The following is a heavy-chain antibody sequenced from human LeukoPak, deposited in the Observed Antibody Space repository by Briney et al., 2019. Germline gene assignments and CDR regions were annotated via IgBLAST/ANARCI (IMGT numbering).Heavy chain of an antibody. CDR2: IYYSGST. CDR3: ATYVDTAMVTGWFDP. CDR1: GASISSGGYY. J-gene: IGHJ5*02. Sequence: PSETLSLTCTVSGASISSGGYYWSWIRQHQGRGLEWIGYIYYSGSTYYNPSLKSRVTISVDTSKNQFSLKLTSVTAADTAVYYCATYVDTAMVTGWFDPWGQGTLVTVSS. D-gene: IGHD5-18*01. V-gene: IGHV4-31*03.